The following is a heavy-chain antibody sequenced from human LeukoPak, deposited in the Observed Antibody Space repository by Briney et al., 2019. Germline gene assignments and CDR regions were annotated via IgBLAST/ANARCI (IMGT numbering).Heavy chain of an antibody. V-gene: IGHV4-34*01. J-gene: IGHJ4*02. Sequence: PSETLSLTCAVYGGSFSGYYWSWIRQPPGKGLEWIGEINHSGSTNYNPSLKSRVTISVDTSKNQFSLKLSSVTAADTAVYYCARGPADVDIVATKGPDYWGQGTLVTVSS. CDR2: INHSGST. CDR3: ARGPADVDIVATKGPDY. CDR1: GGSFSGYY. D-gene: IGHD5-12*01.